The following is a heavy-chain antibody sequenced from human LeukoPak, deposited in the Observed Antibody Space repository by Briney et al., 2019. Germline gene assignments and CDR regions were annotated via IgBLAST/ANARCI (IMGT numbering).Heavy chain of an antibody. Sequence: PGGSLRLSCAASGFTFDDYAMHWVRQAPGKGLEWVSLISGDGGSTYYADSVKGRFTISRDNIKNSLYLQMNSLRTEDTALYYCAKDLFCGSRSYLNWFDPWGQGTLVTVSS. D-gene: IGHD3-10*01. J-gene: IGHJ5*02. CDR2: ISGDGGST. CDR1: GFTFDDYA. CDR3: AKDLFCGSRSYLNWFDP. V-gene: IGHV3-43*02.